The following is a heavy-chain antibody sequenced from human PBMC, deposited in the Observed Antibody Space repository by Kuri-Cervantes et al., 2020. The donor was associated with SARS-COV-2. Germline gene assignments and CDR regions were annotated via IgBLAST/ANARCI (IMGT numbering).Heavy chain of an antibody. CDR3: ARARANDPRAGMDV. V-gene: IGHV1-46*01. CDR1: GYTFTSYY. J-gene: IGHJ6*02. D-gene: IGHD1-1*01. Sequence: ASVKVSCKASGYTFTSYYMHWVRQAPGQGLEWMGIINPSGGSTSYTQKFQGRVTMTRDTSTSTVYMELSSLKASDTAMYYCARARANDPRAGMDVWGQGTTVTVSS. CDR2: INPSGGST.